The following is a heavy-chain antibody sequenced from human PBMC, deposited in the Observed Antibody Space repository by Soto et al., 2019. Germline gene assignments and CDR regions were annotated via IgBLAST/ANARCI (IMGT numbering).Heavy chain of an antibody. CDR3: ARTVRGVDYYYYGMDV. CDR2: INPNSGGT. D-gene: IGHD3-10*01. V-gene: IGHV1-2*04. Sequence: QVQLVQSGAEVKKPGASVKVSCKASGYTFTGYYMHWVRQAPGQGLEWMVWINPNSGGTNYAQKFQGSVTMTRDTSISTAYMELSRLRSDDTAVYYCARTVRGVDYYYYGMDVWGQGTTVTVSS. CDR1: GYTFTGYY. J-gene: IGHJ6*02.